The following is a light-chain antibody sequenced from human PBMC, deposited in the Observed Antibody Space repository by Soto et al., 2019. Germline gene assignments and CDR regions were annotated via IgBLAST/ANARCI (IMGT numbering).Light chain of an antibody. V-gene: IGKV3-15*01. CDR3: QHYGTSEII. Sequence: EIVMTQSPATLSVSPGERATLSCRASQSVSSNLAWYQQKPGQAPTLVIYGASARAPGIPARFSGSGSGTEFTLTISSLQSEDSAVYYCQHYGTSEIIFGQGTRLEIK. CDR2: GAS. J-gene: IGKJ5*01. CDR1: QSVSSN.